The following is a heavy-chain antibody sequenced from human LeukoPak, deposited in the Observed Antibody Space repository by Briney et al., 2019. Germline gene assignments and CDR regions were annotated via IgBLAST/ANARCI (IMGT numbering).Heavy chain of an antibody. J-gene: IGHJ3*02. Sequence: SETLSLTCTVSGGSISSYHWSWIRQPPGRGLEWIGYIYYSGSTNYNPSLKSRVTISVDTSKNQFSLKLSSVTAADTAVYYCARVPSTYGILTGYHPGGGAFDIWGQGTMVTVYS. V-gene: IGHV4-59*08. CDR1: GGSISSYH. D-gene: IGHD3-9*01. CDR2: IYYSGST. CDR3: ARVPSTYGILTGYHPGGGAFDI.